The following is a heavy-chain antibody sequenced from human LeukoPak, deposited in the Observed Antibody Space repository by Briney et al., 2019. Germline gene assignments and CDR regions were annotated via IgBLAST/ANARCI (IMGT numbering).Heavy chain of an antibody. V-gene: IGHV4-30-4*01. Sequence: SETLSLTCTVSGGSISSGDYYWSWIRQPPGKGLEWIGYIYHSGSTYYNPSLKSRVTISVDTSKNQFSLKLSSVTAADTAVYYCARAMKDAFDIWGQGTMVTVSS. CDR2: IYHSGST. J-gene: IGHJ3*02. CDR1: GGSISSGDYY. CDR3: ARAMKDAFDI.